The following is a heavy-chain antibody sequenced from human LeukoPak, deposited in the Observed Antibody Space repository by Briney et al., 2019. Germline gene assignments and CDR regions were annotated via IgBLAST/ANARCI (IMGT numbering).Heavy chain of an antibody. D-gene: IGHD3-22*01. J-gene: IGHJ6*03. CDR3: AKHYDSSGYYYVGYYYMDV. CDR1: GFTFSSYA. CDR2: ISGSGGST. Sequence: GGSLRLSCAASGFTFSSYAMSWVRQAPGKGLEWVSAISGSGGSTYYADSVKGRSTISRDNSKNTLYLQMNSLRAEDTAVYYCAKHYDSSGYYYVGYYYMDVWGKGTTVTVSS. V-gene: IGHV3-23*01.